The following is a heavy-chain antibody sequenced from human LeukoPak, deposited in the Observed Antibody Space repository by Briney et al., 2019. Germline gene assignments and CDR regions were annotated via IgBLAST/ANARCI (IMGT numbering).Heavy chain of an antibody. CDR1: GFTFSNYA. J-gene: IGHJ6*02. V-gene: IGHV3-23*01. CDR2: ITGSGDTT. Sequence: GGSLRLSCAASGFTFSNYAMSWVRQAPGKGLEWVSTITGSGDTTYYADSVKGRFTISRDNSKNTLYLQMNSLRAEDTAVYYCARDSSSWDYYYGMDVWGQGTTVTVSS. D-gene: IGHD6-13*01. CDR3: ARDSSSWDYYYGMDV.